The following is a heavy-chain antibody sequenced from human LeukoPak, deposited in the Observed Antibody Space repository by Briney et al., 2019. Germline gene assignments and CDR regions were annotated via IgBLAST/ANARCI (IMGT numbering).Heavy chain of an antibody. CDR2: IYSGGST. CDR3: ASLPYYYDKGAFDI. D-gene: IGHD3-22*01. Sequence: GGSLRLSCAASGFTVSSNYMSWVRQAPGKGLEWVSVIYSGGSTYYADSVKGRFTISRDNSKNTLYLQMNSLRAEVTAVYYCASLPYYYDKGAFDIWGQGTMVTVSS. V-gene: IGHV3-66*01. J-gene: IGHJ3*02. CDR1: GFTVSSNY.